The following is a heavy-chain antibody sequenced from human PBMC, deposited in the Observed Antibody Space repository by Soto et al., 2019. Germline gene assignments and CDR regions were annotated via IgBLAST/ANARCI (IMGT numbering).Heavy chain of an antibody. D-gene: IGHD2-15*01. V-gene: IGHV3-30-3*01. CDR2: ISLSGSRT. Sequence: QVQLVESGGGVVQPGRSLRLSCAASGFIFSNYAMQWVRQAPGMGMEWGSAISLSGSRTVSVDSGKGRFTVSRDNSKNTVYLQMNTLRVEDTAVYFCVRGDREDIAVVVGARPRDYGMDVWGHGTTVTVSS. J-gene: IGHJ6*02. CDR3: VRGDREDIAVVVGARPRDYGMDV. CDR1: GFIFSNYA.